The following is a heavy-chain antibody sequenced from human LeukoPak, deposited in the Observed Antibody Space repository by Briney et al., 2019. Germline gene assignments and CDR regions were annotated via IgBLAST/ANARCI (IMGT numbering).Heavy chain of an antibody. CDR1: GGSISSSTYY. J-gene: IGHJ4*02. D-gene: IGHD1-14*01. V-gene: IGHV4-39*01. CDR2: IYYSGST. Sequence: SETLSLTCIVSGGSISSSTYYWGWIRQPPGKGLEWIGSIYYSGSTYYNPSLKSRVTISVDTSKKQFSLKLSSVTAADTAVYYCALTGSSDYYFDYWGQGILVTVSS. CDR3: ALTGSSDYYFDY.